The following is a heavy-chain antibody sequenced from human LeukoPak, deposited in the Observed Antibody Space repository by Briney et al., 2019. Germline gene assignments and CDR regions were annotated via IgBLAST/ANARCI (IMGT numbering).Heavy chain of an antibody. J-gene: IGHJ4*02. V-gene: IGHV3-74*01. CDR2: INRDGSST. Sequence: GGSLRLSCAASGFTFSSYWMHWVRQAPGKGLVWVSRINRDGSSTSYADSVKGRFTISRDNAKNTLYLQMNSLRAEDTAVYYCARGFDSSGRDYWGQGALVTVSS. CDR1: GFTFSSYW. D-gene: IGHD3-22*01. CDR3: ARGFDSSGRDY.